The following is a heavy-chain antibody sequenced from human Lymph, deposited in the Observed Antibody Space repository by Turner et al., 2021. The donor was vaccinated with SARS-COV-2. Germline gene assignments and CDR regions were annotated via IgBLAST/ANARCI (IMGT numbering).Heavy chain of an antibody. CDR1: GYTFTSYD. Sequence: QVQLVQSGAEVKKPGASVKVSCKAPGYTFTSYDINWVRQATGQGLEWMGWMNPNSGNTGYAKKFQGRVTMTRNTSISTAYMELSSLRSDDTAVYYCARGRYSGGGMDVWGQGTTVTVSS. V-gene: IGHV1-8*02. J-gene: IGHJ6*02. D-gene: IGHD1-26*01. CDR2: MNPNSGNT. CDR3: ARGRYSGGGMDV.